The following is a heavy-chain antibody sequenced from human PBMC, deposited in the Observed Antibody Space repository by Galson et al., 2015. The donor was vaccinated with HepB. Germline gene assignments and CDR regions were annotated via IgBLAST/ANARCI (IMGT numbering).Heavy chain of an antibody. Sequence: SLRLSCAASGFTFSSYGMRWVRQAPGKGPEWVATIWYDRSHKYYGDSVKGRFTISRDDSKNTVYLEMNSLRAEDTAVYYCARAQISMIVGYLDYWGQGTLVTVSS. D-gene: IGHD3-22*01. V-gene: IGHV3-33*03. CDR1: GFTFSSYG. CDR2: IWYDRSHK. J-gene: IGHJ4*02. CDR3: ARAQISMIVGYLDY.